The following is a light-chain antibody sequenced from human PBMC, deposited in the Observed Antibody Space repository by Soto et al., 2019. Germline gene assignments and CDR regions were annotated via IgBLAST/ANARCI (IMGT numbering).Light chain of an antibody. V-gene: IGKV1-9*01. Sequence: DIQLTQSPSFLSASVGDRVTITCRASQGISSYLAWYQQKPGKAPKLLIYAASTLQSGVPSRFSGSGSGTEFTLTISSVQPEDFATYYCQQHNSYPRTFGQGTKGE. CDR3: QQHNSYPRT. CDR2: AAS. CDR1: QGISSY. J-gene: IGKJ1*01.